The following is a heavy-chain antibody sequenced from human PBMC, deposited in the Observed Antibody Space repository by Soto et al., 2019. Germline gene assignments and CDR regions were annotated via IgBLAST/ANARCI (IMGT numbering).Heavy chain of an antibody. CDR3: ARHPPERWLQLYYFDY. D-gene: IGHD5-12*01. V-gene: IGHV4-39*01. J-gene: IGHJ4*02. CDR2: IYYSGST. CDR1: GGSISSISYY. Sequence: SETLSLTSTVSGGSISSISYYWGWIRQPPGKGLEWIGSIYYSGSTYYNPSLKSRVTISVDTSKNQFSLRLSSVTAADTAVYYCARHPPERWLQLYYFDYWGQGTLVTVSS.